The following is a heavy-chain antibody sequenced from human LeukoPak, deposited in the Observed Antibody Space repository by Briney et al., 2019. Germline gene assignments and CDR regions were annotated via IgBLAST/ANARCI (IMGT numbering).Heavy chain of an antibody. CDR2: IYYSGST. J-gene: IGHJ4*02. Sequence: SETLSLTCTVSGGSISSYCWSWIRQPPGKGLEWIGYIYYSGSTNYNPSLKSRVTISVDTSKNQFSLKLSSVTAADTAVYYCARDGGYGDLHWGQGTLVTVSS. V-gene: IGHV4-59*01. CDR1: GGSISSYC. CDR3: ARDGGYGDLH. D-gene: IGHD4-17*01.